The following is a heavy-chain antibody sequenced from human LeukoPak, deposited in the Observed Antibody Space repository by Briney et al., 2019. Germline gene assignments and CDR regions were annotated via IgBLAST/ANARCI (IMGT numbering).Heavy chain of an antibody. CDR1: GGSISSYY. CDR3: AREPSYDSSGYRRHNWFDP. Sequence: SETLSLTCTVSGGSISSYYWSWIRQPAGKGLEWIGRIYTSGSTNYNPSLKSRVTMSVDTSKNQFSLKLSSVTAADTAVYYCAREPSYDSSGYRRHNWFDPWGQGTLVTVSS. CDR2: IYTSGST. D-gene: IGHD3-22*01. V-gene: IGHV4-4*07. J-gene: IGHJ5*02.